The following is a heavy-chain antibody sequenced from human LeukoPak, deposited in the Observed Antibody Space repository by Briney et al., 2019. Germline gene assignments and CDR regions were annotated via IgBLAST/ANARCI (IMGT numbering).Heavy chain of an antibody. Sequence: GASVKVSFKASGYTFTSYGISWVRQAPGQGLEGMGWISAYNGNTNYAQKLQGRVTMTTDTSTSTAYMELRSLRSDDTAVYYCARGFQEGSGYSSGWYYYYYYMDVWGKGATVTVSS. J-gene: IGHJ6*03. CDR2: ISAYNGNT. V-gene: IGHV1-18*01. CDR3: ARGFQEGSGYSSGWYYYYYYMDV. D-gene: IGHD6-19*01. CDR1: GYTFTSYG.